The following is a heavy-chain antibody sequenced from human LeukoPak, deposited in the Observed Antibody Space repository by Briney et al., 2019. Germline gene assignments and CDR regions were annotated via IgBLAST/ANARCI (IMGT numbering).Heavy chain of an antibody. V-gene: IGHV4-4*07. D-gene: IGHD3-10*01. CDR3: ARDEYYYGSGSYRYDY. CDR2: IHTSGST. Sequence: SETLSLTCTVSGGSISSYYWSWIRQPARKGLEWIGRIHTSGSTNYNPSLKSRVTMSVDTSKNQFSLKLKSVTAADTAVYYCARDEYYYGSGSYRYDYWGQGTLVTVSS. J-gene: IGHJ4*02. CDR1: GGSISSYY.